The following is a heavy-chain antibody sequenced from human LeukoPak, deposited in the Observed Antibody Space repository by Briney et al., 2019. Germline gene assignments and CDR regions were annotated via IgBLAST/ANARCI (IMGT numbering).Heavy chain of an antibody. Sequence: GSLSLSCAASGFTISNTWMNWVRQAPGRGLQWVSRNKRIIDGGTTDYAATVKGRFTVSRDDSINTLYLLMSSLKTEDTAVYYCAAQGGSGDLRYWGQGTLVTVSS. CDR3: AAQGGSGDLRY. D-gene: IGHD4-17*01. J-gene: IGHJ4*02. CDR2: NKRIIDGGTT. CDR1: GFTISNTW. V-gene: IGHV3-15*01.